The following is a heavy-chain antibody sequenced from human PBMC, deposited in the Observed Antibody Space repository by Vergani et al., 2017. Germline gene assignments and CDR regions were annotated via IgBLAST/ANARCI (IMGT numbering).Heavy chain of an antibody. CDR2: IYHSGST. CDR3: ARDCPITAGGSSYGNWFDR. Sequence: QVQLQESGPGLVKPSETLSLTCTVSGYSISSGYYWGWIRQPPGKGLEWIGSIYHSGSTYYNPSLKSRVTISVETSKNHFSRKLSSVTAAGTAVYYCARDCPITAGGSSYGNWFDRWGQGTLVTVSS. V-gene: IGHV4-38-2*02. CDR1: GYSISSGYY. D-gene: IGHD5-18*01. J-gene: IGHJ5*02.